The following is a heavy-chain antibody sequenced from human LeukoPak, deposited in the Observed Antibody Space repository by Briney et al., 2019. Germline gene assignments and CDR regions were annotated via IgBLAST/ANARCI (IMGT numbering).Heavy chain of an antibody. CDR1: GYTFIDYS. J-gene: IGHJ4*02. CDR3: ARGVHTLDY. CDR2: ISPDSGDT. Sequence: GASVKVSCKASGYTFIDYSIHWVRQAPGQGLEWMGWISPDSGDTDYAPKFQGRVTMTRDTSITTAFMELSRLRSDDTGFYYCARGVHTLDYWGQGTLVTVSS. V-gene: IGHV1-2*02. D-gene: IGHD3-10*01.